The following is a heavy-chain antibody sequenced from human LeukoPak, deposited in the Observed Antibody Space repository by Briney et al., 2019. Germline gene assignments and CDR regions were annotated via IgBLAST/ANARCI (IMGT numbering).Heavy chain of an antibody. Sequence: PSETLSLTCTVSGGSISSYYWSWIRQPPGKGLERIGYTHYSGSTKYNPSLKSRLTISVDSSKNQFSLRLSSVTAADTAVYFCARGAAGTGAADYWGQGTLVTVSS. V-gene: IGHV4-59*01. CDR3: ARGAAGTGAADY. CDR1: GGSISSYY. J-gene: IGHJ4*02. D-gene: IGHD6-13*01. CDR2: THYSGST.